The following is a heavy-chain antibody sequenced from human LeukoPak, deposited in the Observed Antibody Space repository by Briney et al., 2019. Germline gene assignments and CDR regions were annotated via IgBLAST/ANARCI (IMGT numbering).Heavy chain of an antibody. Sequence: SETLSLTCTVSGGFITSSTHYWGWIRRPPGKGVEWVGSIYYSGSIYSNPSRKRRVTISVDTSNNHFSLNLSSMTAADTAVYYCARHPLRRVGATFHAFDIWGQGTTVTVSS. CDR1: GGFITSSTHY. D-gene: IGHD1-26*01. V-gene: IGHV4-39*01. J-gene: IGHJ3*02. CDR2: IYYSGSI. CDR3: ARHPLRRVGATFHAFDI.